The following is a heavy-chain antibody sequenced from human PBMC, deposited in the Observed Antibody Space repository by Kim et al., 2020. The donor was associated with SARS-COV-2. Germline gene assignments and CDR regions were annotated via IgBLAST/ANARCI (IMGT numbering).Heavy chain of an antibody. J-gene: IGHJ4*02. V-gene: IGHV4-59*01. CDR2: IYYSGST. D-gene: IGHD4-17*01. CDR1: GGSISSYY. Sequence: SETLSLTCTVSGGSISSYYWSWIRQPPGKGLEWIGYIYYSGSTNYNPSLKSRVTISVDTSKNQFSLKLSSVTAADTAVYYCARETHYGGNYFDYWGQGTLVTVSS. CDR3: ARETHYGGNYFDY.